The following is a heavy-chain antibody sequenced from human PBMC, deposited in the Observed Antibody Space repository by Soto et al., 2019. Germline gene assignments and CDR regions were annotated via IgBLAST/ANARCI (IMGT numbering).Heavy chain of an antibody. CDR2: IGTAGDT. CDR3: ARDRSGYGFDY. J-gene: IGHJ4*02. V-gene: IGHV3-13*01. D-gene: IGHD5-12*01. CDR1: GFTFSSYD. Sequence: PGGSLRLSCAASGFTFSSYDMHWVRQATGKGLEWVSAIGTAGDTYYPGSVKGRFTISRENAKNSLYLQMNSLRAGDTAVYYCARDRSGYGFDYWGQGTLVTVSS.